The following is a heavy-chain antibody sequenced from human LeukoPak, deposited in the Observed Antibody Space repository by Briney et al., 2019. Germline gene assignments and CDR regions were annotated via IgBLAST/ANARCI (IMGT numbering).Heavy chain of an antibody. CDR2: IWYDGSKK. J-gene: IGHJ4*02. V-gene: IGHV3-33*01. Sequence: GGSLRLSCAASGYTFTSYGMHWVRQAPGKGLEWVAAIWYDGSKKIYADSVRGRFTISRDDSKNTLYLQMNSLRAEDTAVYYCATDPRIAVADHDYWGQGTLVTVSS. D-gene: IGHD6-19*01. CDR3: ATDPRIAVADHDY. CDR1: GYTFTSYG.